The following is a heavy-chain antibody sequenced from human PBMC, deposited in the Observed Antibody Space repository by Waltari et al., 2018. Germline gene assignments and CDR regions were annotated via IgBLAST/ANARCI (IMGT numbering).Heavy chain of an antibody. V-gene: IGHV3-23*01. CDR2: ISGSGGST. CDR1: GFTFSSYA. Sequence: EVQLLESGGGLVQPGGSLRLSCAASGFTFSSYAMSWVRQAPGKGLEWVSAISGSGGSTYYADSVKGRFTISRENSKNTLYLKMNSLRAEDTAVYYCAKHGRERGYSYDCDYWGQGTLVTVSS. D-gene: IGHD5-18*01. J-gene: IGHJ4*02. CDR3: AKHGRERGYSYDCDY.